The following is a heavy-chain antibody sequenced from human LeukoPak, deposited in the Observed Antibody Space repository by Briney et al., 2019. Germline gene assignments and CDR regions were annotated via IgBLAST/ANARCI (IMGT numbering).Heavy chain of an antibody. CDR1: GGSISSGGYS. D-gene: IGHD3-10*01. CDR2: IYHSGST. V-gene: IGHV4-30-2*01. CDR3: ARGEGIVVRGVTNFDY. Sequence: PSETLSLTCAVSGGSISSGGYSWSWIRQPPGKGLEWIGYIYHSGSTYYNPSLKSRVTISVDRSKNQFSLKLSSVTAADTAVYYCARGEGIVVRGVTNFDYWGQGTLVTVSS. J-gene: IGHJ4*02.